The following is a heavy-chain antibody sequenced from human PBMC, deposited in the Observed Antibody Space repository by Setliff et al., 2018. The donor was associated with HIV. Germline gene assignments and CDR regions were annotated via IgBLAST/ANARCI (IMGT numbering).Heavy chain of an antibody. D-gene: IGHD1-26*01. V-gene: IGHV4-38-2*02. CDR3: ARELSHIVGAPRYMDV. Sequence: PSETLSLTCAVSGYSISSGYYWGWIRQPPGKGLEWIASMSHNGKTYYNPSLKSRVTIPVDTSKNQISLKMNSVTAADTAVYHCARELSHIVGAPRYMDVWGKGTTVTVSS. CDR1: GYSISSGYY. J-gene: IGHJ6*03. CDR2: MSHNGKT.